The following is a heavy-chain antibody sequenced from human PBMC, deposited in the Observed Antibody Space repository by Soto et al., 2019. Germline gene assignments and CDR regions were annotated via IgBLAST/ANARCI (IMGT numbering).Heavy chain of an antibody. CDR3: AGSQWSPPFFDY. V-gene: IGHV4-31*03. CDR1: GGSIGSGGYY. CDR2: IYYSGST. J-gene: IGHJ4*02. D-gene: IGHD2-15*01. Sequence: PSETLSLTCTVSGGSIGSGGYYWSWIRQHPGKGLEWIGYIYYSGSTYYNPSLKSRVTISVDTSKNQFSLKLSSVTAADTSVYYCAGSQWSPPFFDYWGQGTLVTVSS.